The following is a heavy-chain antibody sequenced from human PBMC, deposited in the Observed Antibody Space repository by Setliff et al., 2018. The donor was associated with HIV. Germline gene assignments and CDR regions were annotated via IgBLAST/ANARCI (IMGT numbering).Heavy chain of an antibody. Sequence: ASVKVSCKASGYTFTNYDINWVRQASGQGLEWVGWMNPNSGNTGYAQKFQGRVTVTRDTSASTAYMDLSSLRSEDTAVYYCASSIPTEQGPWFDPWGQGTLVTVSS. CDR1: GYTFTNYD. J-gene: IGHJ5*02. V-gene: IGHV1-8*03. D-gene: IGHD4-17*01. CDR2: MNPNSGNT. CDR3: ASSIPTEQGPWFDP.